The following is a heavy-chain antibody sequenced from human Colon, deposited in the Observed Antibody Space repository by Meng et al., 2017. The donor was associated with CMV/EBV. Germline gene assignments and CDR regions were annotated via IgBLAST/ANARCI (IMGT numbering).Heavy chain of an antibody. V-gene: IGHV3-20*01. J-gene: IGHJ5*01. CDR2: INWNAGSI. CDR1: VFTFDDYG. D-gene: IGHD1-26*01. CDR3: ARDGGSYLELDS. Sequence: SCVGSVFTFDDYGMAWVRQAPGKRLEWVAGINWNAGSIAHADSVKGRFTISRDNAKNALYLEMNSLRADDTAFYHCARDGGSYLELDSWGRGTLVTVSS.